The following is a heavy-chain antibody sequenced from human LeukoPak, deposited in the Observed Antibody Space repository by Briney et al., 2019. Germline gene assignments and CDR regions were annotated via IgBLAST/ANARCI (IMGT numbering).Heavy chain of an antibody. Sequence: GGSLRLSCAASGFTFSSYAMSWVRQSPGKGLEWVSGITNGGGSTYYADSVEGRFTISRDNSKNTLYLLMNSLRAEDTAVYYCAKFYDILTGYFDYWGQGTLVTVSS. CDR3: AKFYDILTGYFDY. V-gene: IGHV3-23*01. D-gene: IGHD3-9*01. CDR1: GFTFSSYA. J-gene: IGHJ4*02. CDR2: ITNGGGST.